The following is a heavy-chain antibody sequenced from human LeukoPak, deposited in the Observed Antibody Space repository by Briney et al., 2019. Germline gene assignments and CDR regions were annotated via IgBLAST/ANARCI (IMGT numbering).Heavy chain of an antibody. CDR1: GXSISSYY. Sequence: PSETLSLTCTVSGXSISSYYWSWIRQPPGKGLEWIGYIYYSGSTNYNPSLKSRVTISIDTSRNQFSLKLTSVTAADTAVYYCARLPSIWGQGTLVTVSS. CDR2: IYYSGST. CDR3: ARLPSI. V-gene: IGHV4-59*08. J-gene: IGHJ4*02.